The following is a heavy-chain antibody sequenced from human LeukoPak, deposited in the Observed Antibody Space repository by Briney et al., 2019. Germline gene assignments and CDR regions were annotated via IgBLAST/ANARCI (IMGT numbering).Heavy chain of an antibody. J-gene: IGHJ4*02. Sequence: GESLKISCKGSGYMFTSYWIGWVRQMPGKGLEWMGIIYPGDSDTRYSPSFRGQVTISADKSISTAYLQWITLKASDTAMYYCARLGPVTATYFCDYWGQGTLVTVSS. D-gene: IGHD2-21*02. CDR3: ARLGPVTATYFCDY. CDR2: IYPGDSDT. V-gene: IGHV5-51*01. CDR1: GYMFTSYW.